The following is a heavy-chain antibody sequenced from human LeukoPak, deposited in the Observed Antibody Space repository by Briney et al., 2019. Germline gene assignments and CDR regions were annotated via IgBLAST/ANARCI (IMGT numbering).Heavy chain of an antibody. CDR2: IESKTDGGTT. CDR1: GFTFSNAW. CDR3: TTDTSGDDY. D-gene: IGHD7-27*01. Sequence: GGYLRLSCAAYGFTFSNAWMSWVRQAPGKGLKWVGRIESKTDGGTTEYAAPVKGRFTISRDEAKNTLYLQMNSLKTEDTAVYYCTTDTSGDDYWGQGTLVTVSS. V-gene: IGHV3-15*04. J-gene: IGHJ4*02.